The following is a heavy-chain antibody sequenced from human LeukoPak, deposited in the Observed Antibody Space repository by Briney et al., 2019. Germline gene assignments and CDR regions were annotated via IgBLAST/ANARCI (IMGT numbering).Heavy chain of an antibody. CDR1: GYSFTSYW. CDR2: IYPGDSDT. J-gene: IGHJ4*02. Sequence: GESLKISCKGSGYSFTSYWIGWVRQMPGKGLEWMGIIYPGDSDTRYSPSFQGQVTISADKSISTAYLQWSSLKASDTAMYYCASLGGDYDSGRYDDYWGQGTLVTVSS. V-gene: IGHV5-51*01. CDR3: ASLGGDYDSGRYDDY. D-gene: IGHD3-22*01.